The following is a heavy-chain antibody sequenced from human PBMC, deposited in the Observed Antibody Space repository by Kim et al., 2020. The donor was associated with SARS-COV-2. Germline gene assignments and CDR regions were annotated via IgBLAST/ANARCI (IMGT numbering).Heavy chain of an antibody. CDR3: AREGDSSSWDY. CDR2: T. D-gene: IGHD6-13*01. V-gene: IGHV1-2*02. Sequence: TNDAKKFQGGVTMTRDTSISTAYMELSRLRSDDTAVYYCAREGDSSSWDYWGQGTLVTVSS. J-gene: IGHJ4*02.